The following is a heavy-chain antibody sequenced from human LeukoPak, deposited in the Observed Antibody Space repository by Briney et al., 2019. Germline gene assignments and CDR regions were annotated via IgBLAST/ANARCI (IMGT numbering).Heavy chain of an antibody. D-gene: IGHD3-22*01. CDR3: ARHGYYDSSGYYPLDY. CDR1: GGTFSSYA. CDR2: IIPIFGTA. J-gene: IGHJ4*02. V-gene: IGHV1-69*05. Sequence: SVKVSCKASGGTFSSYAISWVRQAPGQGLEWMGGIIPIFGTANYAQKFQGRVTITTDESTSTAYMELSSLRSEHTAVYYCARHGYYDSSGYYPLDYWGQGTLVTVSS.